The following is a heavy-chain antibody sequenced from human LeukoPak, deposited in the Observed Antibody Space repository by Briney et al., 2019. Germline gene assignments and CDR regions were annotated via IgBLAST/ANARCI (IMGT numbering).Heavy chain of an antibody. V-gene: IGHV3-9*03. J-gene: IGHJ6*03. CDR2: ITWNSDNI. D-gene: IGHD3-16*01. Sequence: GGSLRLFCAASGFTFDDYAMHWVRQAPGKGLEWVSGITWNSDNIEYADSVKGRFTIPRDNAKNSLYLQMNSLRAEDMALYYCAKGGGGRLIYYYYMDVWGKGTTVTVSS. CDR3: AKGGGGRLIYYYYMDV. CDR1: GFTFDDYA.